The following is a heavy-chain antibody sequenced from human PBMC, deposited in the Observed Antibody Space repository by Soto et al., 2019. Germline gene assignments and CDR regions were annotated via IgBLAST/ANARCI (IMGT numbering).Heavy chain of an antibody. D-gene: IGHD5-18*01. V-gene: IGHV3-23*01. J-gene: IGHJ4*02. Sequence: PGGSLRLSCAASGFTFSSYVMSWVRQAPGKGLKWVSTLSGSGGSTYYADSVKGRFTISRDNSKNTLYLQMNSLRAEDTAVYYCAKDGSSYVYWGQGTLVTVSS. CDR3: AKDGSSYVY. CDR2: LSGSGGST. CDR1: GFTFSSYV.